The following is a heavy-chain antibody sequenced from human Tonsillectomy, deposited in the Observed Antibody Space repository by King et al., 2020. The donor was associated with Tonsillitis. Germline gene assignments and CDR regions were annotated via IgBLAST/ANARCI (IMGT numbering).Heavy chain of an antibody. J-gene: IGHJ4*02. CDR2: IYAGDFDT. CDR1: GYTFTSYW. V-gene: IGHV5-51*01. Sequence: EVQLVESGAEVKKPGESLKISCQGSGYTFTSYWIAWVRQMPGKGLELMGIIYAGDFDTKYNPSFQGQVTISADKSINTAYLQWSSLEASDTAMYFCARRWTGCYSDFDYGGEGTLVTVSS. CDR3: ARRWTGCYSDFDY. D-gene: IGHD2-2*01.